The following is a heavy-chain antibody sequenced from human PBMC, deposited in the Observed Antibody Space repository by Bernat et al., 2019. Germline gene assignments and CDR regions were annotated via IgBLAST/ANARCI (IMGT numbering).Heavy chain of an antibody. Sequence: EVQLVESGGGLVQPGGSLRLSCAASGFTFISYEMNWVRQAPGKGLDGVSYISSSGSTIYYADCVKGRFTISRDNAKNSLYLQMNSLGAEDTAVYYCARETVVAATRIQTLDYWGQGTLVTVSS. CDR1: GFTFISYE. CDR2: ISSSGSTI. D-gene: IGHD2-15*01. J-gene: IGHJ4*02. V-gene: IGHV3-48*03. CDR3: ARETVVAATRIQTLDY.